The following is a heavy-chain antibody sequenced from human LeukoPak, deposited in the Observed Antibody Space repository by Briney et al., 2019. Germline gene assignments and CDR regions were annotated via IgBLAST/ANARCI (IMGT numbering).Heavy chain of an antibody. CDR1: GGSISSTNW. J-gene: IGHJ4*02. CDR2: ISLSGLT. V-gene: IGHV4-4*02. D-gene: IGHD1-26*01. Sequence: SGTLSLTCGVSGGSISSTNWYSWVRQPPGQGLQWIGEISLSGLTNYNPSLKSRVTMSLDKSKNLPSLTLTSVTAADTAVYYCSRESGAFSPFGYWGQGTLVTVTS. CDR3: SRESGAFSPFGY.